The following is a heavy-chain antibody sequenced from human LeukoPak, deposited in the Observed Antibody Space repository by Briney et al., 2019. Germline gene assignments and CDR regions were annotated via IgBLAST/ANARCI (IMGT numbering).Heavy chain of an antibody. V-gene: IGHV3-66*01. CDR3: AKEVYYYDSSGHVDY. Sequence: GGSLRLSCAASEFTVSSNYMSWIRQAPGKGLEWVSVIYSGGSTYYADSVKGRFTISRDNSKNTLYLQMNSLRAEDTAVYYCAKEVYYYDSSGHVDYWGQGTLVTVSS. CDR2: IYSGGST. CDR1: EFTVSSNY. D-gene: IGHD3-22*01. J-gene: IGHJ4*02.